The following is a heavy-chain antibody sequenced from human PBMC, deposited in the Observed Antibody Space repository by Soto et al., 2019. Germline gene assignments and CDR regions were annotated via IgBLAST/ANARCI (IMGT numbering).Heavy chain of an antibody. Sequence: GASVKVSCKASGYTFTSYGISWVRQAPGQGLEWMGWISAYNGNTNYAQKLQGRVTMTTDTSTSTAYMELRSLRSDDTAVYYCAKCGTISGSYTAYYYYYYMDVWGKGTTVTVSS. CDR3: AKCGTISGSYTAYYYYYYMDV. V-gene: IGHV1-18*01. CDR1: GYTFTSYG. D-gene: IGHD3-10*01. J-gene: IGHJ6*03. CDR2: ISAYNGNT.